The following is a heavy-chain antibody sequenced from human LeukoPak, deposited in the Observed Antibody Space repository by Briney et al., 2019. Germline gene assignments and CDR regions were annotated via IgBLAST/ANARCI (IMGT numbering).Heavy chain of an antibody. D-gene: IGHD4-23*01. Sequence: SETLSLTCAGPGGSISSGGYLWSWIRQPPGKGLEWIGYIYHSGSTYYNPSLKSRVTISVDRSKNQCSLKLSSVTAADTAVCYCARARRYGGPFSIGDWGQGTLVTVSS. CDR1: GGSISSGGYL. CDR3: ARARRYGGPFSIGD. CDR2: IYHSGST. J-gene: IGHJ4*02. V-gene: IGHV4-30-2*01.